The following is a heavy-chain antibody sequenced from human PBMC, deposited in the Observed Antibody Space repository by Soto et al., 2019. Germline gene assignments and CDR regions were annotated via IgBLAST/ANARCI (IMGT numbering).Heavy chain of an antibody. Sequence: EMQLLESGGGLVQPGGSLRLSCAASRFTFSSYAMSWVRQAPGKGLEWVSAVSGSGSSTYYADSVKGRFTISRDNSKNTLYLHMNSLRAGDTALYYCAKDPTQIRGDAFDIWGQGTMVTVSS. V-gene: IGHV3-23*01. CDR3: AKDPTQIRGDAFDI. J-gene: IGHJ3*02. CDR1: RFTFSSYA. CDR2: VSGSGSST. D-gene: IGHD3-10*01.